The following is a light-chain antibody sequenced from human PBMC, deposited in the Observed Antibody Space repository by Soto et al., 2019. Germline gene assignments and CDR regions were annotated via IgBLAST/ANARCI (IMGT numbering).Light chain of an antibody. CDR1: QSVSRSY. Sequence: EIVLTQSPGTLSLSPGERATLSCRASQSVSRSYLAWYQQKPGQAPRLLIYGASSRATGIPDRFSGSGSGTDFTLTISKLEPEDCAVYYCQQYDNSPLFGPETKVEIK. CDR3: QQYDNSPL. CDR2: GAS. J-gene: IGKJ3*01. V-gene: IGKV3-20*01.